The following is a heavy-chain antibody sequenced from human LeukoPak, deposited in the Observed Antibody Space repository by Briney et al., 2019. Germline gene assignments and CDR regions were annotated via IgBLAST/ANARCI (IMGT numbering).Heavy chain of an antibody. D-gene: IGHD3-10*01. V-gene: IGHV1-46*01. J-gene: IGHJ6*02. CDR3: ARPYYYGSGYYGMDV. Sequence: ASVKVSCKASGYTFTSYYMHCVRHAPGQGLEWMRIINPSGGSTSYAQKFQGRVTMTRDTSTSTVYMELSSLRSEDTAVYYCARPYYYGSGYYGMDVWGQGTTVTVSS. CDR2: INPSGGST. CDR1: GYTFTSYY.